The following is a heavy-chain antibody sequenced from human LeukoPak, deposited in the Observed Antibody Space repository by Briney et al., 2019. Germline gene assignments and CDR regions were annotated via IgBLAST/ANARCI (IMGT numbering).Heavy chain of an antibody. Sequence: GGSLRLSCAASGFTFSSYSMNWVRQAPGKGLEWVSSISTSSSYINYADSVKGRFTISRDNAKKSLYLQMNSLRAEDTAVYYCARESYYYGSGSYLGIDYWGQGTLVTVSS. CDR2: ISTSSSYI. CDR3: ARESYYYGSGSYLGIDY. CDR1: GFTFSSYS. V-gene: IGHV3-21*04. D-gene: IGHD3-10*01. J-gene: IGHJ4*02.